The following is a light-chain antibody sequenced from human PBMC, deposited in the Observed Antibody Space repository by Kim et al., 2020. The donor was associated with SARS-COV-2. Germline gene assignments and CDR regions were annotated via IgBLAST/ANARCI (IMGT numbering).Light chain of an antibody. CDR1: QGISSY. J-gene: IGKJ2*01. CDR2: GAS. V-gene: IGKV1-9*01. Sequence: SDSVGDRVTITCRASQGISSYLAWYQQKTGKAPNLLIYGASSLQRGVPSRFSGSGSGTDFTLTISRLQPGDFATYYCQQLNSYPYTFGQGTELE. CDR3: QQLNSYPYT.